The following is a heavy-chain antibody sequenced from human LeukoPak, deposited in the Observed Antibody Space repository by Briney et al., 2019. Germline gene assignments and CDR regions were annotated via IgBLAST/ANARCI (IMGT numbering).Heavy chain of an antibody. J-gene: IGHJ4*02. V-gene: IGHV4-38-2*02. Sequence: SETLSLTCTVSGYSISSGYYWGWIRQPPGKGLEWIGSIYHSGSTYYNPSLKSRVTISVDTSKNQFSLKLSSVTAADTAVYYCARGLVVVAATDYWGQGTLVTVSS. D-gene: IGHD2-15*01. CDR3: ARGLVVVAATDY. CDR2: IYHSGST. CDR1: GYSISSGYY.